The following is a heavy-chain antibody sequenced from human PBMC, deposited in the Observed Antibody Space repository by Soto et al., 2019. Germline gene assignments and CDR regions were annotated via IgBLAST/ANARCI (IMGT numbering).Heavy chain of an antibody. CDR1: GVSISSVDYY. J-gene: IGHJ5*02. D-gene: IGHD6-13*01. CDR2: IYHRGTT. Sequence: QVQLQESGPGLVKPSQTLSLTCTVSGVSISSVDYYWSWIRQHPGKGLEWIGYIYHRGTTYYNPSLKSRITTSIDTSKNQFSLKLSSVTAADTAVYYCVKSADIAVDWFDPWGQGTLVTVSS. V-gene: IGHV4-31*03. CDR3: VKSADIAVDWFDP.